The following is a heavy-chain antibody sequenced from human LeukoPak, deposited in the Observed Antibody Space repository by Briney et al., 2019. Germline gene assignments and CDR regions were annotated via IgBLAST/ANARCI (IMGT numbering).Heavy chain of an antibody. D-gene: IGHD1-26*01. J-gene: IGHJ3*02. CDR3: ARPAYSGRSDGFDI. Sequence: PGESLKISCKASGYSFTNYWIGWVRQMPGKGLEWMGIIYPGDSDTRYSPSFQGQVTISADKSISTAYLQWSSLTASDTAMYYCARPAYSGRSDGFDIWSQGTMVTVSS. CDR1: GYSFTNYW. CDR2: IYPGDSDT. V-gene: IGHV5-51*01.